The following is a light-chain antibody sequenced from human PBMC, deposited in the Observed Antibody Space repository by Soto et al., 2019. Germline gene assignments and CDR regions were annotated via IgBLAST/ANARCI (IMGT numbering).Light chain of an antibody. CDR2: GAS. CDR1: QSVGTN. CDR3: QQYNSWPET. J-gene: IGKJ1*01. V-gene: IGKV3-15*01. Sequence: EIEMTQSPATLTLSPGERATLSCRASQSVGTNLAWYQQKPGQAPRLLFFGASTRATGVPARISGSGSGTDFTLTISSLQSEDFAMYYCQQYNSWPETFGQGTEVEIK.